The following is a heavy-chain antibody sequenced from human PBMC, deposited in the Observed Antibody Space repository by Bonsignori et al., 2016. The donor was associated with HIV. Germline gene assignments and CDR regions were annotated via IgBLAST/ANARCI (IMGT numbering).Heavy chain of an antibody. J-gene: IGHJ5*02. Sequence: WVRQAPGQGLEWMGWMNPNSGNTGYAQKFQGRVTMTRNTSISTAYMELSSLRSEDTAVYYCARRAVVYDFWSGYSNWFDPWGQGTLVTVSS. CDR2: MNPNSGNT. CDR3: ARRAVVYDFWSGYSNWFDP. V-gene: IGHV1-8*01. D-gene: IGHD3-3*01.